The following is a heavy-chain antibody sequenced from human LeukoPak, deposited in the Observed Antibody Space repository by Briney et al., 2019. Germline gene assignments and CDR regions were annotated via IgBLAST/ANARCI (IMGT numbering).Heavy chain of an antibody. D-gene: IGHD1-26*01. V-gene: IGHV3-15*01. CDR3: TTDVGATYFDY. J-gene: IGHJ4*02. Sequence: PGGSLRLSCAASGFTFSXXXXXXXXXXXXXXXXXXGRIKSKTDGGTTXXAXXXXXXFTIXRDDSKNTLYLQMNSLKTEDTAVYYCTTDVGATYFDYWGQGTLVTVSS. CDR1: GFTFSXXX. CDR2: IKSKTDGGTT.